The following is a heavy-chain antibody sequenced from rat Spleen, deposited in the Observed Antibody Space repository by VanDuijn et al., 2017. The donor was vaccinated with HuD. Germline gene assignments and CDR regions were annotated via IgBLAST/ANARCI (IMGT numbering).Heavy chain of an antibody. CDR3: ATVGATEGG. CDR1: GFTFSNYD. CDR2: VSSDSRRT. J-gene: IGHJ2*01. Sequence: EVQLVESGGGLVQPGRSMKLSCAASGFTFSNYDMAWVRQAPKKGLEWVATVSSDSRRTNFRDSVKGRFTISRDNAKSTLYLQMDSLRSEDTATYYCATVGATEGGWGQGVMVTVSS. D-gene: IGHD1-11*01. V-gene: IGHV5S10*01.